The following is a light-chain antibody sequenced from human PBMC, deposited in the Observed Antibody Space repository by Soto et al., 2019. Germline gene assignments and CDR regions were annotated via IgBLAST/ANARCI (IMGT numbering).Light chain of an antibody. CDR2: DAS. J-gene: IGKJ2*01. CDR3: QQYGSSPYT. Sequence: EIVLTQSPATLSLSPGERATLSCRASQSVSRYLAWYQQKPGQAPRLLIYDASNRATGIPARFSGSGSETDFTLTISRLETEDFAVYYCQQYGSSPYTFGQGTKLEIK. V-gene: IGKV3-20*01. CDR1: QSVSRY.